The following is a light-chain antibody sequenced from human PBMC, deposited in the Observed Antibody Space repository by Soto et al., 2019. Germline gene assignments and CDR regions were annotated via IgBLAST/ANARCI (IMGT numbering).Light chain of an antibody. Sequence: EIVMTQSPATLSVSRGETATLSCRASQSVSSDLAWYQQKPGQSPRLLIYSASTRATGIPARFSGSGFGTEFSLIISSLQSEDFALYFCLQYDNWPRTFGQGTRVEIK. V-gene: IGKV3-15*01. J-gene: IGKJ1*01. CDR1: QSVSSD. CDR3: LQYDNWPRT. CDR2: SAS.